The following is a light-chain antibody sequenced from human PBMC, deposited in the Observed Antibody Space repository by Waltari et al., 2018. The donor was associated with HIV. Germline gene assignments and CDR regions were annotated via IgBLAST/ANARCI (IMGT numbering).Light chain of an antibody. CDR1: KSNVGNYF. CDR3: ASWDDNLGHWV. V-gene: IGLV1-44*01. J-gene: IGLJ3*02. Sequence: QSVLTQPPSASRTPGQRVLMSCSGNKSNVGNYFVSWFQQVPGGAPKLVIYRNDRRPSGVPDRFSGAKSGSSASLAISGLQSDDEADYFCASWDDNLGHWVFGVGTKLTV. CDR2: RND.